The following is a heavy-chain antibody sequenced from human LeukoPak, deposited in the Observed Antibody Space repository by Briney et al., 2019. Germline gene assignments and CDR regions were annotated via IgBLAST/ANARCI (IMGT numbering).Heavy chain of an antibody. CDR2: IYPDDSDT. CDR1: GYRFPLHW. Sequence: GESLKISCQGSGYRFPLHWIAWVRQMPGKGLEYMGIIYPDDSDTRYSSSFQGQVTISVDKSINTAYLQWSSLKASDTAMYYCARRPAIGELSTDYWGQGTLVTVPS. D-gene: IGHD3-10*01. V-gene: IGHV5-51*01. J-gene: IGHJ4*02. CDR3: ARRPAIGELSTDY.